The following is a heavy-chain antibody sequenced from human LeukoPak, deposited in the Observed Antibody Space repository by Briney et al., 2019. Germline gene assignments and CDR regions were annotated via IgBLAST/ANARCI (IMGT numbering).Heavy chain of an antibody. CDR1: GGSISSSSYY. V-gene: IGHV4-61*05. J-gene: IGHJ4*02. CDR2: IYYSGSGST. Sequence: SETLSLTCTVSGGSISSSSYYWGWIRQPPGKGLEWIGCIYYSGSGSTNYNPSLKSRVTISVDTSKNQFSLKLSSVTAADTAVYYCARGKVTAADPFDYWGQGTLVTVSS. D-gene: IGHD6-13*01. CDR3: ARGKVTAADPFDY.